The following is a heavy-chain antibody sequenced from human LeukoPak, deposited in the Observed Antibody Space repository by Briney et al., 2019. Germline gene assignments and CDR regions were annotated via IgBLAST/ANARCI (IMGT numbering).Heavy chain of an antibody. D-gene: IGHD6-19*01. CDR3: VTLAVAGTNWYFDL. CDR1: GGSISSYY. Sequence: SETLSLTCTVSGGSISSYYWSWIRQPPGKGLEWIGYIYYSGSTNYNPSLKSRVTISVDTSKNQFSLKLSSVTAADTAVYYCVTLAVAGTNWYFDLWGRGTLVTVSS. CDR2: IYYSGST. V-gene: IGHV4-59*01. J-gene: IGHJ2*01.